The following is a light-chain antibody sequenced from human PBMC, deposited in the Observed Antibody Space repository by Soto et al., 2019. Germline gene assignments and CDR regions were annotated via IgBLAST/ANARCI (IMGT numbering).Light chain of an antibody. J-gene: IGKJ1*01. Sequence: DIVMTQSPATLSVSPGGRATLSCRASQSISDTLAWYQQKPGQAPRLLIYGASTRAPGFPARFSGSGSGTDFTLTISSLQSEDFAVYYCQQYNNWPWPFGQGTK. CDR2: GAS. CDR1: QSISDT. V-gene: IGKV3-15*01. CDR3: QQYNNWPWP.